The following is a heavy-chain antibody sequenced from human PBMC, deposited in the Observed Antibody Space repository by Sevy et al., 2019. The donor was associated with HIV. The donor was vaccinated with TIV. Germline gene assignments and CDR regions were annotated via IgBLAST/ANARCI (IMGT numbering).Heavy chain of an antibody. V-gene: IGHV1-2*02. CDR1: GYTFSDFY. J-gene: IGHJ4*02. CDR3: SRDGLHWGQFDY. D-gene: IGHD7-27*01. Sequence: ASVKVSCKASGYTFSDFYIHWVRQAPGQGLEWMGGINPKDGGTKFPQNFRGRVTVTRDTSISTVYLEVTRLTSDDTAVYYCSRDGLHWGQFDYWGPGSLVTVSS. CDR2: INPKDGGT.